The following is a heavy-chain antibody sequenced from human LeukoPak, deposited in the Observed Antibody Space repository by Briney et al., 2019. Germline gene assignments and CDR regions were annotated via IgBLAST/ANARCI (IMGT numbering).Heavy chain of an antibody. D-gene: IGHD3-22*01. J-gene: IGHJ4*02. V-gene: IGHV3-30*02. CDR3: AKGFTMMPDY. Sequence: GGSLRLSCAASGFTFSSYGMHWVRQAPGKGLEWVAFIRYDGSNKYYADSVKGRFTISRDNSKNTLYLQMNSPRAEDTAVYYCAKGFTMMPDYWGQGTLVTVSS. CDR1: GFTFSSYG. CDR2: IRYDGSNK.